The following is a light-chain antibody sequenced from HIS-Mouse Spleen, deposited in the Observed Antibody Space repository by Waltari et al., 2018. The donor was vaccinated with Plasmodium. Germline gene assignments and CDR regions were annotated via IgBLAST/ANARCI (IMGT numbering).Light chain of an antibody. J-gene: IGLJ1*01. CDR3: CSYAGSYTYV. CDR1: SSDVGGSNF. V-gene: IGLV2-11*01. Sequence: QSALTQPRSVSGSPGPSVTLSCTGTSSDVGGSNFVSWYQQHPGKAPNLMIYDVSKRPSGVPDRFSGSKSGNTASLTISGLQAEDEADYYCCSYAGSYTYVFGTGTKVTVL. CDR2: DVS.